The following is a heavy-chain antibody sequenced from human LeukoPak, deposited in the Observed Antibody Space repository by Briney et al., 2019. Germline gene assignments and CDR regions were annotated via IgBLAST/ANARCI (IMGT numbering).Heavy chain of an antibody. CDR1: GGSFSGYY. CDR2: INHSGST. Sequence: PSETLSLTCAVYGGSFSGYYWSWIRQPPGKGLEWIGEINHSGSTNYNPSLKSRVTISVDTSKNQFSLKLSSVTAADTAVYYCASSSSWSYNWFDPWGQGTLVTVSS. J-gene: IGHJ5*02. CDR3: ASSSSWSYNWFDP. V-gene: IGHV4-34*01. D-gene: IGHD6-13*01.